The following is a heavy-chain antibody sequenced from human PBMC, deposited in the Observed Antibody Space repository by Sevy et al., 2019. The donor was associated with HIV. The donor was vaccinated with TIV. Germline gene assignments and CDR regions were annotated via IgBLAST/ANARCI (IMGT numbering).Heavy chain of an antibody. V-gene: IGHV3-11*01. CDR3: ARALRYYYDSSPFDP. J-gene: IGHJ5*02. CDR1: GFTFSDYY. Sequence: GGSLRLSCAASGFTFSDYYMSWIRQAPGKGLEWVSYISSSGSTIYYADSVKGRFTISRDNAKNSLYLQMNSLRAEDTAVYYCARALRYYYDSSPFDPWGQGTLVTVSS. D-gene: IGHD3-22*01. CDR2: ISSSGSTI.